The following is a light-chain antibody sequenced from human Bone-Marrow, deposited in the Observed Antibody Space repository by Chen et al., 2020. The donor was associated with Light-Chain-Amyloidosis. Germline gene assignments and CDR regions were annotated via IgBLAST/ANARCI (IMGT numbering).Light chain of an antibody. CDR1: SSNIGAGYD. J-gene: IGLJ2*01. Sequence: QSVLTQPPSVSGAPGQRVTLSCTGSSSNIGAGYDVHWYRQLPGTAPKLLISGNSNRPSGVPDRFSGSRSGTSASLAISGLQAEDEADYYCQSYDTSLSGSVFGGGTKLTVL. CDR3: QSYDTSLSGSV. CDR2: GNS. V-gene: IGLV1-40*01.